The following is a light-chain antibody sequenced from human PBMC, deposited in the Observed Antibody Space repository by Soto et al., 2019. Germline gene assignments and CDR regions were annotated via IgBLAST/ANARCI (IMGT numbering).Light chain of an antibody. V-gene: IGLV3-21*04. CDR1: NIAAKS. Sequence: SYELTQSPSVSVAPGKTASIPCGATNIAAKSVQWYQQRPGQAPVVVIYYDSDRPSGIPERFSGSNSGNTATLTISRVEAGDEADYYCQVWDSSTDHHVFGGGTQLTVL. CDR2: YDS. CDR3: QVWDSSTDHHV. J-gene: IGLJ7*01.